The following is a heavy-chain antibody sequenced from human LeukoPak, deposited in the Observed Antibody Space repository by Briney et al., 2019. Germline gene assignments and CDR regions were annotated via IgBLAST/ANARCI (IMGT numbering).Heavy chain of an antibody. J-gene: IGHJ4*02. CDR1: GFSFSSHW. CDR3: ARIRGYNYGFFDY. D-gene: IGHD5-18*01. Sequence: GGSLRLSCAASGFSFSSHWMHWVRQVPGKGLVWVSRIDSDGSSISYADSVKGRFTISRDNTKNTLYLEMNSLRAEDTALYYCARIRGYNYGFFDYWSQGTLVTVSS. V-gene: IGHV3-74*01. CDR2: IDSDGSSI.